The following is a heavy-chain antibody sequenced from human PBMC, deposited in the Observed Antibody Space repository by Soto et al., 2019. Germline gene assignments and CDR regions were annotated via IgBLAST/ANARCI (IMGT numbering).Heavy chain of an antibody. CDR1: GFTFSSYA. D-gene: IGHD3-10*01. V-gene: IGHV3-23*01. CDR3: AKDGGYGSGSYYSDD. Sequence: LRLSCAASGFTFSSYAMSWVRQAPGKGLEWVSTTSGSGGSTYYADSVKGRFTISRDNSKNTFYLQMNSLRAEDMAVYYCAKDGGYGSGSYYSDDWGQGTLVTVS. J-gene: IGHJ4*02. CDR2: TSGSGGST.